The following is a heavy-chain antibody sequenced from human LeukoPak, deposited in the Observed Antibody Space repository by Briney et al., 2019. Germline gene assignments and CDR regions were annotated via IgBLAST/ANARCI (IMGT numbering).Heavy chain of an antibody. CDR3: AIDRLSSGSYPPAH. Sequence: AAVKVSCRASGYTFTRYGISGVRQAPGQGREWMGWISAYNGNTNYAQKLQGRVTMTTDTSTSTAYMELRSLRSDDTAVYYCAIDRLSSGSYPPAHWGQGTLVPVSS. J-gene: IGHJ4*02. CDR1: GYTFTRYG. CDR2: ISAYNGNT. V-gene: IGHV1-18*01. D-gene: IGHD1-26*01.